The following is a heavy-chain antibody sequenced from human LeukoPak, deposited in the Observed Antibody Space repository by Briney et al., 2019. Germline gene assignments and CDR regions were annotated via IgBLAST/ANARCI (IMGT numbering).Heavy chain of an antibody. J-gene: IGHJ4*02. CDR3: AKEAEDGGNSDRYYFDY. Sequence: GTSLRLSCATSGFTFRSHAMHWVRQSPGKGLEWVAVISYDGSNKYYADSVKGRFTISRDNSKNTLYLQMNSLRAEDTAVYYCAKEAEDGGNSDRYYFDYWGQGTLVTVSS. CDR2: ISYDGSNK. CDR1: GFTFRSHA. D-gene: IGHD4-23*01. V-gene: IGHV3-30*18.